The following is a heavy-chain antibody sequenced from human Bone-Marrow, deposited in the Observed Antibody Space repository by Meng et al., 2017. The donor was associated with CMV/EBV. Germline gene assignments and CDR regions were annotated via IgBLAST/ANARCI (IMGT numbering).Heavy chain of an antibody. J-gene: IGHJ5*02. CDR3: ARSTWYDYFDP. D-gene: IGHD6-13*01. Sequence: GESLKISCAASGFTFSSYGMHWVRQAPGKGLEWVAVIWYDGSNKLYADSVKGRFTISRDNSKNTLFLQMTSLTSDDTAVYYCARSTWYDYFDPWGQGTLVTISS. CDR1: GFTFSSYG. V-gene: IGHV3-30*02. CDR2: IWYDGSNK.